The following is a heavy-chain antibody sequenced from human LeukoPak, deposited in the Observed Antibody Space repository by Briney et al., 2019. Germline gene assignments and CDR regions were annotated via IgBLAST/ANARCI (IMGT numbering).Heavy chain of an antibody. D-gene: IGHD1-26*01. V-gene: IGHV4-59*01. J-gene: IGHJ6*03. CDR1: GGSISSYY. CDR2: IYYSGST. Sequence: SETLSLTCTVSGGSISSYYWSWIRQPPGKGLEWIGYIYYSGSTNYNPPLKSRVTISVDTSKNQFSLKLSSVTAADTAVYYCARVLGAGHYYYYYYMDVWGKGTTVTVSS. CDR3: ARVLGAGHYYYYYYMDV.